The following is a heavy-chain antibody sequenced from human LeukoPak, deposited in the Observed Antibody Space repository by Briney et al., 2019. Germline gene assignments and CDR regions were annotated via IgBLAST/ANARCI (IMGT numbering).Heavy chain of an antibody. CDR1: GFTFSSYS. CDR3: ASGSGFIDAFDI. Sequence: PGRSLRLSCAASGFTFSSYSMNWVRQAPGKGLEWVSSISSSSSYIYYADSVKGRFTISRDNAKNSLYLQMNSLRAEDTAVYYCASGSGFIDAFDIWGQGTMVTVSS. V-gene: IGHV3-21*01. D-gene: IGHD3-22*01. J-gene: IGHJ3*02. CDR2: ISSSSSYI.